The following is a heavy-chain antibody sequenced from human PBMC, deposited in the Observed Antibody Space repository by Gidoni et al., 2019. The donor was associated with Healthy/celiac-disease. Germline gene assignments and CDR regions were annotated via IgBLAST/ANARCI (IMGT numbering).Heavy chain of an antibody. Sequence: EVQLVASGGGLVQPGGSLRLYCAASGFPFSSYEMNWVRQAPGKGREWVSYISSSGSTIYYADSVKGRFTISRDNAKNSLYLQMNSLRAEDTAVYYCARQGDGYNYVRWSPHDYWGQGTLVTVSS. V-gene: IGHV3-48*03. D-gene: IGHD5-12*01. J-gene: IGHJ4*02. CDR1: GFPFSSYE. CDR2: ISSSGSTI. CDR3: ARQGDGYNYVRWSPHDY.